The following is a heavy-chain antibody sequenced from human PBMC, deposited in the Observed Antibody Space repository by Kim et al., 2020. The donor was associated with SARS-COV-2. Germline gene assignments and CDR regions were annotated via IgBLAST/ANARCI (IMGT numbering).Heavy chain of an antibody. V-gene: IGHV1-18*01. D-gene: IGHD2-2*01. Sequence: ASVKVSCKASGYTFTSYGISWVRQAPGQGLEWMGWISAYNGNTNYAQKLQGRVTMTTDTSTSTAYMELRSLRSDDTAVYYCARDGEADIVVVPALFNPNMDVWGKGTTVTVSS. CDR2: ISAYNGNT. CDR1: GYTFTSYG. J-gene: IGHJ6*03. CDR3: ARDGEADIVVVPALFNPNMDV.